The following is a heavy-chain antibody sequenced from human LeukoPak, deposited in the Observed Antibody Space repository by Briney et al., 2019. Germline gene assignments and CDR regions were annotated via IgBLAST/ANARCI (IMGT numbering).Heavy chain of an antibody. CDR2: ISSSGSTI. J-gene: IGHJ6*04. CDR3: AELGITMIGGV. D-gene: IGHD3-10*02. Sequence: GGSLRLSCAASGFTFSSYDIHWVRQAPGKGLEWVSYISSSGSTIYYADSVKGRFTISRDNAKNSLYLQMNSLRAEDTAVYYCAELGITMIGGVWGKGTTVTISS. CDR1: GFTFSSYD. V-gene: IGHV3-48*03.